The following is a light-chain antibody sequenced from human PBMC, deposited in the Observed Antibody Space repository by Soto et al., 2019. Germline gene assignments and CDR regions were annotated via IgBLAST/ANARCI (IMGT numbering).Light chain of an antibody. V-gene: IGKV1-9*01. CDR2: TAS. Sequence: IQLTQSPSSLSASVGDRVTITCRASQDIRSDLVWYQQKPGKAPELLIYTASILLGGVPSRFSGSGSGTDFTLTVSSLQPEDFATYYCQQLSSYPLTFGGGTTVDFK. CDR3: QQLSSYPLT. J-gene: IGKJ4*01. CDR1: QDIRSD.